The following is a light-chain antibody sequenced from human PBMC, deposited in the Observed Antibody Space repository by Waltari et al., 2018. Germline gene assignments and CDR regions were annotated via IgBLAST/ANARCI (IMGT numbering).Light chain of an antibody. CDR3: GTWDSSLSGAV. CDR1: SSNIGNNY. CDR2: ENT. J-gene: IGLJ7*01. Sequence: QSVLTQPPSVSAAPGQRVTISCSGGSSNIGNNYVSWYRQFPGTAPKLLIDENTRRPSGIPGRFSGSKSGTSATLDITGLQAGDEADYYCGTWDSSLSGAVFGGGTHLTVL. V-gene: IGLV1-51*02.